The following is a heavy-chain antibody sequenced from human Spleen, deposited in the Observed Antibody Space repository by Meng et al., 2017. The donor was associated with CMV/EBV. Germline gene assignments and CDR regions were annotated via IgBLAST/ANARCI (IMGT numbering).Heavy chain of an antibody. Sequence: GESLKISCAASGFTFSSYAMHWVRQAPGKGLEWVAVISYDGSNKYYADSVKGRFTISRDNAKNSLYLQMNSLRAEDTAVYYCARECCSSTSCWCYYGMDVWGQGTTVTVSS. CDR3: ARECCSSTSCWCYYGMDV. D-gene: IGHD2-2*01. V-gene: IGHV3-30*04. CDR2: ISYDGSNK. J-gene: IGHJ6*02. CDR1: GFTFSSYA.